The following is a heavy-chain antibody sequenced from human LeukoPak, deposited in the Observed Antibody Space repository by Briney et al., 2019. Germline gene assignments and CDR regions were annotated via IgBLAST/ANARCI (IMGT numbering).Heavy chain of an antibody. CDR3: AAWPDFDY. CDR1: GGSFSGYY. Sequence: KASETLSLTCAVYGGSFSGYYWSWIRQPPGKGLEWIGEINHSGSTNYNPSLKSRVTISVDTSKNQFSLKLSSVTAADTAVYYCAAWPDFDYWGQGTLVTVSS. V-gene: IGHV4-34*01. CDR2: INHSGST. J-gene: IGHJ4*02.